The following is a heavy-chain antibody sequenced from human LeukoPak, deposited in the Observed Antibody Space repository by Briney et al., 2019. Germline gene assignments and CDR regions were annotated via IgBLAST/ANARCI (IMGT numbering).Heavy chain of an antibody. CDR1: GGSISSSSYY. CDR3: ARDRVGRLSAFDI. J-gene: IGHJ3*02. V-gene: IGHV4-61*01. D-gene: IGHD1-26*01. Sequence: PSETLSLTCTVSGGSISSSSYYWSWLRQPPGKGLEWIGYIYYSGSTNYNPSLKSRVTISVDTSKNQFSLKLSSVTAADTAVYYCARDRVGRLSAFDIWGQGTMVTVSS. CDR2: IYYSGST.